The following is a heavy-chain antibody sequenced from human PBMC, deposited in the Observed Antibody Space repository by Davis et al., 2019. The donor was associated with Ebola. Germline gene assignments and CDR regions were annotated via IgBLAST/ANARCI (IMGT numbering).Heavy chain of an antibody. J-gene: IGHJ4*02. CDR2: IKQDGSEK. CDR3: ARDLGIAVAGTDY. V-gene: IGHV3-7*03. CDR1: GFTFSSYW. Sequence: GESLKISCAASGFTFSSYWMSWVRQAPGKGLEWVANIKQDGSEKYYVDSVKGRFTISRDNAKNSLYLQMNSLRAEDTAVYYCARDLGIAVAGTDYWGQGTLVTVSS. D-gene: IGHD6-19*01.